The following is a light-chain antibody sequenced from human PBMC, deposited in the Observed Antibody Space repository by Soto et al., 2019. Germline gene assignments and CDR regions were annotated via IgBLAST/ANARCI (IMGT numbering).Light chain of an antibody. V-gene: IGKV3-15*01. J-gene: IGKJ3*01. CDR1: QSISSN. CDR2: AAS. CDR3: QHYYNWPSIT. Sequence: EIVMTQSPATLSVSPGERASLSCRASQSISSNLAWYQQKAGQAPRLLIYAASTRATGIPARFSGSGSGTEFTLTISSLQSEDFAVYYCQHYYNWPSITFGPGTKVDIK.